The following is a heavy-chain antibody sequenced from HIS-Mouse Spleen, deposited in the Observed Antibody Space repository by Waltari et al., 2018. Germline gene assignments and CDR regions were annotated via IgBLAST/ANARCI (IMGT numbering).Heavy chain of an antibody. CDR2: SYYSGST. V-gene: IGHV4-39*07. CDR1: GGSISSSSYY. CDR3: AREIPYSSSWYDWYFDL. Sequence: QLQLQESGPGLVKPSETLSLTCTVSGGSISSSSYYWGWLLQPPGKGLEWIGSSYYSGSTYYNPSLKSRVTISVDTSKNQFSLKLSSVTAADTAVYYCAREIPYSSSWYDWYFDLWGRGTLVTVSS. D-gene: IGHD6-13*01. J-gene: IGHJ2*01.